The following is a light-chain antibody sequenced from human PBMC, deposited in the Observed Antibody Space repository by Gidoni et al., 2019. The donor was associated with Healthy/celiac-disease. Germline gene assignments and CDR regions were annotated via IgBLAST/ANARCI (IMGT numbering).Light chain of an antibody. J-gene: IGLJ2*01. CDR3: SSYTSSSTLVV. Sequence: QSALTQPASVSGSPGQSITISCTGSSSDVGGYNYVSWYQQHPGKAPKPMIYEVSNRPSEVPDRFSGSKSGNTASLTISGLQAEDEADYYCSSYTSSSTLVVFGGGTKLTVL. CDR2: EVS. CDR1: SSDVGGYNY. V-gene: IGLV2-14*01.